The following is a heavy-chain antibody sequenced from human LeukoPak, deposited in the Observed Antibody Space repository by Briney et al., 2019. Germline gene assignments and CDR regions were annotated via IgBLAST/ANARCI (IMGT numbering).Heavy chain of an antibody. J-gene: IGHJ3*01. V-gene: IGHV3-48*01. CDR3: ARAGYYGDDAFDL. CDR2: ITPTGNTF. D-gene: IGHD2/OR15-2a*01. Sequence: GGSLRLSCEGSGFTFTTYSLTWVRQVPGKGLEWISYITPTGNTFYYADSVKGRFTISRDNAKNSLYLQMNSLRAEDTGIYYCARAGYYGDDAFDLWGQGTMVTVSS. CDR1: GFTFTTYS.